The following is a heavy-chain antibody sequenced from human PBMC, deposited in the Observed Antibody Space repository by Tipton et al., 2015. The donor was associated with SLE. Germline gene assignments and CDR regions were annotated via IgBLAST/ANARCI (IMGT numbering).Heavy chain of an antibody. Sequence: TLSLTCNVSGDSFSGGTYYWVWIRQPPERGLEWVGTLSHRGSTYYNPSLKSRVTISVGTSKNQFSLKLSSVTAADTAVYYCLQGDWHIDAFDIWGQGTVVTVSS. CDR1: GDSFSGGTYY. CDR2: LSHRGST. D-gene: IGHD2-21*01. V-gene: IGHV4-39*07. J-gene: IGHJ3*02. CDR3: LQGDWHIDAFDI.